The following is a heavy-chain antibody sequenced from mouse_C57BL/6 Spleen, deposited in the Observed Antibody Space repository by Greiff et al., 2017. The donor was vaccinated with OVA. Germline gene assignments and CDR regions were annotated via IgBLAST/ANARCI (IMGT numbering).Heavy chain of an antibody. CDR1: GFTFSSYA. J-gene: IGHJ4*01. V-gene: IGHV5-4*01. CDR2: ISAGGSYT. Sequence: EVKLVESGGGLVKPGGSLKLSCAASGFTFSSYAMSWVRQTPEKRLEWVATISAGGSYTYYPDNVKGRFTISRDNAKNNLYLQMSHLKAEDTAMDYCARDAPIYYGNYGYAMDDWGQGTSVTVSS. D-gene: IGHD2-1*01. CDR3: ARDAPIYYGNYGYAMDD.